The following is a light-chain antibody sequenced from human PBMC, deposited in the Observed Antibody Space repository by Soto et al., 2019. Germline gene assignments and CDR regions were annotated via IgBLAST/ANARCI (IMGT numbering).Light chain of an antibody. CDR3: QQYGRSPTT. V-gene: IGKV3-20*01. CDR1: QTVRNNY. J-gene: IGKJ1*01. CDR2: GAS. Sequence: EMVLTQSPGTLSLSPGERGTLSCRVRQTVRNNYLAWCQRKRGQPPWCLIYGASSRATGIPDRFSGSGSGTDFTLTISRLEPEDFAVYYCQQYGRSPTTFGQGTKVDIK.